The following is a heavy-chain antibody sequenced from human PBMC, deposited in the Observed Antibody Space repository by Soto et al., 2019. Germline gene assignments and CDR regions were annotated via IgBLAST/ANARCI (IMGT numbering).Heavy chain of an antibody. CDR2: ISDDGART. CDR3: TRGPRPSSVGTWAF. D-gene: IGHD6-13*01. J-gene: IGHJ4*02. Sequence: PGGSLRLSCAASGFVFEMYWMHWVRQTPGKGPEWVSRISDDGARTDKADSVKGRFTISRDIAKNSLYLQMNSLRAEDTAVYDCTRGPRPSSVGTWAFWGLGALVTVSS. CDR1: GFVFEMYW. V-gene: IGHV3-74*01.